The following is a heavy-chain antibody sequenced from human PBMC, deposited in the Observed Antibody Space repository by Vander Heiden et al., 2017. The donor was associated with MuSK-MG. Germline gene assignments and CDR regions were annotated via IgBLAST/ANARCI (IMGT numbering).Heavy chain of an antibody. J-gene: IGHJ4*02. CDR1: GDSLSSGGYY. V-gene: IGHV4-31*03. CDR2: VYYGGST. CDR3: ARGRESNTDFDS. Sequence: QVQLQESGPGLVKPSQTLSVTCTFSGDSLSSGGYYLTWIRQHPGKGLEWIGYVYYGGSTYDRPALRSRVFISLDTSKYQLSLKLKYGHAEDTAVYYCARGRESNTDFDSWGQGTLVTVSS.